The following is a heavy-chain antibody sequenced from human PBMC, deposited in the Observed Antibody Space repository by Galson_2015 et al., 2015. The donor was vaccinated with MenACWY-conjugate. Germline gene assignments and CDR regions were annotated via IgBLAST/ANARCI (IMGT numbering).Heavy chain of an antibody. D-gene: IGHD3-9*01. Sequence: SLRLSCAASGFTFSSHGMSWVRQAPGKGLEWVSAISSSGGKTYYADSVKGRFTISRDNSENTLYLQMNSLRAEDTAVYYCARDHLQTGNILADGGPGNLVAVAS. CDR2: ISSSGGKT. V-gene: IGHV3-23*01. J-gene: IGHJ4*02. CDR1: GFTFSSHG. CDR3: ARDHLQTGNILAD.